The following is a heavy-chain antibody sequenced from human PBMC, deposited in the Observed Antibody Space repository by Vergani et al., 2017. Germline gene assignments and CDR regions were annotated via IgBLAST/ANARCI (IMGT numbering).Heavy chain of an antibody. CDR2: ISSSSSYI. V-gene: IGHV3-21*01. CDR1: GFTFSSYS. CDR3: ARVGSSGGIDY. D-gene: IGHD2-15*01. Sequence: EVQLVESGGGLVKPGGSLRLSCAASGFTFSSYSMNWVRQAPGKGLEWVSSISSSSSYIYYADSVKGRFTISRDNAKNSLYLQMNSLRAEDTAVYYCARVGSSGGIDYWGQGTLVTVSS. J-gene: IGHJ4*02.